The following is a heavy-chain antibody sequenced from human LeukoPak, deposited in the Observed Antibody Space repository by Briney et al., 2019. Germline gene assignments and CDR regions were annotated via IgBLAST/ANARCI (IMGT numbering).Heavy chain of an antibody. Sequence: ASVKVSCKASGYTFTSYGISWVRQAPGQGLEWMGWISAYNGNTNYAQKLQGRVTMTTDTSTSTAYMELRSLRSDDTAVYYCARSARDYSSSWYVTVARFYYYYGMDVWGQGTTVTVSS. J-gene: IGHJ6*02. D-gene: IGHD6-13*01. CDR2: ISAYNGNT. CDR3: ARSARDYSSSWYVTVARFYYYYGMDV. V-gene: IGHV1-18*01. CDR1: GYTFTSYG.